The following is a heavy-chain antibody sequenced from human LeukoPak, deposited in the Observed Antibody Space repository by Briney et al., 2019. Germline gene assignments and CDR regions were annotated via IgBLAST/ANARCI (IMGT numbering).Heavy chain of an antibody. CDR1: GFIFDDYA. CDR2: ISWNSGSI. CDR3: AKDYSSSWSYWYFDL. V-gene: IGHV3-9*03. D-gene: IGHD6-13*01. J-gene: IGHJ2*01. Sequence: GGSLRLSCAASGFIFDDYAMHWVRLAPGKGLEWVSGISWNSGSIGYADSVKGRFTISRDNAKNSLYLQMNSLRAEDMALYYCAKDYSSSWSYWYFDLWGRGTLVTVSS.